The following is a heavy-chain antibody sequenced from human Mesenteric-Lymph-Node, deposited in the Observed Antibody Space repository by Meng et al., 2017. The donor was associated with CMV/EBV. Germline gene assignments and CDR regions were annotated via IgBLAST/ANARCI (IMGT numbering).Heavy chain of an antibody. J-gene: IGHJ4*02. CDR2: INPNSGGT. CDR3: AKAQSLYPYYDDSGPDY. D-gene: IGHD3-22*01. CDR1: GYTFTGYY. V-gene: IGHV1-2*02. Sequence: ASVKVSCKASGYTFTGYYMHWVRQAPGQGLEWMGWINPNSGGTNYAQKFQGRVTMTRDTSISTAYMELSSLRSDDTAMYYCAKAQSLYPYYDDSGPDYWGQGTLVTVSS.